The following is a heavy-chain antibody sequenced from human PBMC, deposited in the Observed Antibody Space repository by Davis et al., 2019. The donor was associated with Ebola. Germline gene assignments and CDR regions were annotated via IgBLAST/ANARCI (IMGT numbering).Heavy chain of an antibody. D-gene: IGHD2-2*01. CDR2: INHSGST. V-gene: IGHV4-34*01. CDR1: GGSFSGYY. Sequence: PSETLSLTCAVYGGSFSGYYWSWIRQPPGKGLEWIGEINHSGSTNYNPSLKSRVTISIDTSKNQLSLKLSSVTAADTAVYYCARVMAYCSSSSCPYYYYGMDVWGQGTTVTVSS. J-gene: IGHJ6*02. CDR3: ARVMAYCSSSSCPYYYYGMDV.